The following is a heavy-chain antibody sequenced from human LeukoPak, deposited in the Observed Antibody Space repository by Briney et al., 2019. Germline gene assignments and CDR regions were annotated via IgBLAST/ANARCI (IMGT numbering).Heavy chain of an antibody. D-gene: IGHD5-12*01. Sequence: SVKVSCKASGYTFTSYAISWVRQAPGQGLEWMGGIIPIFGTANYAQKFQGRVTITADESTSTAYMELSSLRSEDTAVYCCARSGFWAGGYDYPPYYYYYYMDVWGKGTTVTVSS. CDR1: GYTFTSYA. V-gene: IGHV1-69*13. CDR2: IIPIFGTA. CDR3: ARSGFWAGGYDYPPYYYYYYMDV. J-gene: IGHJ6*03.